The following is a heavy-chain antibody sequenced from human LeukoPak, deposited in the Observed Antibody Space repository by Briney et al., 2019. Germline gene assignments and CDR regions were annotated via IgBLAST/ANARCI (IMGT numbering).Heavy chain of an antibody. D-gene: IGHD3-3*01. Sequence: GESLKISCKGSGYRFTSYWIGWVRQMPGKGLEWMGIIYPGDSDTRYSPSFQGQVTISADKSISTAYLQWSSLKASDTAMYYCARRLERGNYDFWSGYHSYFDYWGQGTLVTVSS. CDR2: IYPGDSDT. V-gene: IGHV5-51*01. CDR1: GYRFTSYW. J-gene: IGHJ4*02. CDR3: ARRLERGNYDFWSGYHSYFDY.